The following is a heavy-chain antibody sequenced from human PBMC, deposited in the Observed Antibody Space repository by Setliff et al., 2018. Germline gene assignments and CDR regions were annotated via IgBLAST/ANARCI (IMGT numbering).Heavy chain of an antibody. CDR3: AREAGYYDSSGPVGVPYYYYMDV. Sequence: SETLSLTCTVSGGSISSSSYYWGWIRQPPGKGLEWIGSIYYSGSTYYNPSLKSRVTISVDTSKKQFSLKLSSVTAADTAVYYCAREAGYYDSSGPVGVPYYYYMDVWGKGTTVTVS. V-gene: IGHV4-39*07. J-gene: IGHJ6*03. CDR2: IYYSGST. D-gene: IGHD3-22*01. CDR1: GGSISSSSYY.